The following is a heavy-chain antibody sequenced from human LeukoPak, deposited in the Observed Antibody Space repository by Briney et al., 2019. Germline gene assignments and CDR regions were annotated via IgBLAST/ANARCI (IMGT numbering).Heavy chain of an antibody. D-gene: IGHD3-3*01. Sequence: TSETLSLTCAVHGGSFRGYYWSWIRHPPGKGLEWIGEIHHSGSTNYNPSLKSRVTIAVDTSKNQFSLKLSSVTAADTAVYYCARVAGYYDFWSGYYTGFDYWGQGTLVTVSS. CDR2: IHHSGST. V-gene: IGHV4-34*01. J-gene: IGHJ4*02. CDR1: GGSFRGYY. CDR3: ARVAGYYDFWSGYYTGFDY.